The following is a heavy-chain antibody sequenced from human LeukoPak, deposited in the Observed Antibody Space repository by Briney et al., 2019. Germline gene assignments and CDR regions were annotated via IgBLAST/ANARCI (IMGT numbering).Heavy chain of an antibody. Sequence: SETLSLTCAVSGYSISSGYYWGWTRQPPGRGLEWIGTIHHSGTTNYHPSLKSRVTISIDTSKNQFSLKLSSVTAADTAVYYCARDSRGAPFAYWGQGTLVTVSS. CDR3: ARDSRGAPFAY. J-gene: IGHJ4*02. CDR1: GYSISSGYY. CDR2: IHHSGTT. V-gene: IGHV4-38-2*02. D-gene: IGHD1-26*01.